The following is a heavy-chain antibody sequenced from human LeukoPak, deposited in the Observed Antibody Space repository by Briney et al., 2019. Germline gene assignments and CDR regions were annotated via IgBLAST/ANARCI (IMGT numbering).Heavy chain of an antibody. V-gene: IGHV3-7*04. Sequence: GGSLRLSCAASGFTFSNYWMSWVRQAPGKGLEWVANIRQDGNEKYYVDSVKGRLTISRDNAENSLYLQMNSLRGEDTAVYYCARGPRYFDLWGRGTLVTVSS. J-gene: IGHJ2*01. CDR2: IRQDGNEK. CDR3: ARGPRYFDL. CDR1: GFTFSNYW.